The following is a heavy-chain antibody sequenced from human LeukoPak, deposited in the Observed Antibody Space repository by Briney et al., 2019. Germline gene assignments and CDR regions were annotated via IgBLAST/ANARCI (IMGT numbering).Heavy chain of an antibody. CDR2: IFYSGST. D-gene: IGHD3-9*01. CDR1: GGSISTSNYY. Sequence: SETLSLTCTVSGGSISTSNYYWGWIRQPPGKGLEWIGNIFYSGSTYYNPSLKSRVTISVDTSKNQFSLKLSSVTAADTAVYYCARQALVLRYFDWFKFDPWGQGTLVTVSS. V-gene: IGHV4-39*01. J-gene: IGHJ5*02. CDR3: ARQALVLRYFDWFKFDP.